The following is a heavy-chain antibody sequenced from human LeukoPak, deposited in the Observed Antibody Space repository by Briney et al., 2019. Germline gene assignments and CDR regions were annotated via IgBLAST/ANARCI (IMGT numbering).Heavy chain of an antibody. CDR3: ARDFSSWYERPHTGFDY. Sequence: AASVKVSCTASGYTFTSYGISWVRQAPGQGLEWMGWISAYNGNTNYAQKLQGRVTMTTDTSTSTAYMELSSLRSEDTAVYYCARDFSSWYERPHTGFDYWGQGTLVTVSS. CDR2: ISAYNGNT. J-gene: IGHJ4*02. CDR1: GYTFTSYG. V-gene: IGHV1-18*01. D-gene: IGHD6-13*01.